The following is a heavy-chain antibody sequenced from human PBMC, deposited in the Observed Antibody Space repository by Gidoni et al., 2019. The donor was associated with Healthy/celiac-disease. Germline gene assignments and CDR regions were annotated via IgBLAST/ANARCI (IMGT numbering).Heavy chain of an antibody. D-gene: IGHD3-9*01. V-gene: IGHV5-10-1*01. Sequence: EVQLLQSGAESKKLGEPVRISGEGSGDSISSYWISRVRRMPGKGLEAMGRIDPSDSYTNYNPSFQGHVTISADKSISTAYLQWSSLKASDTAMYYCASTIRYYMDVWGKGTTVTVSS. J-gene: IGHJ6*03. CDR2: IDPSDSYT. CDR3: ASTIRYYMDV. CDR1: GDSISSYW.